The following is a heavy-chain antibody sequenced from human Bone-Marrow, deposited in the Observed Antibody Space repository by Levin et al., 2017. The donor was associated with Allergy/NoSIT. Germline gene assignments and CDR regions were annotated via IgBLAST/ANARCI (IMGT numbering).Heavy chain of an antibody. D-gene: IGHD2-2*01. CDR1: GFTFSNAW. Sequence: PRASVKVSCAASGFTFSNAWMSWVRQAPGKGLEWVGRIKGKTDGGTTDYAAPVKGRFTISRDDSKTTLFLQMNSLKIEDTAVYYCTTDRHCITTSCYRGWWFDPWGQGTLVTVSS. CDR3: TTDRHCITTSCYRGWWFDP. J-gene: IGHJ5*02. V-gene: IGHV3-15*01. CDR2: IKGKTDGGTT.